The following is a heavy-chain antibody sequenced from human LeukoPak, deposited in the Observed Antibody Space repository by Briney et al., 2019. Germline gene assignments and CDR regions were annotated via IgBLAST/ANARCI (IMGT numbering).Heavy chain of an antibody. V-gene: IGHV4-59*01. J-gene: IGHJ5*02. Sequence: SETLSLTCTVSGGSISSYYWSWIRQPPGKGLEWIGYIYYSGSTNYNPSLKSRVTISVDTSKNQFSLKLSSVTAADTAVYYCARDHGDSSGFGGWFDPWGQGTLVTVSS. CDR3: ARDHGDSSGFGGWFDP. CDR1: GGSISSYY. CDR2: IYYSGST. D-gene: IGHD3-22*01.